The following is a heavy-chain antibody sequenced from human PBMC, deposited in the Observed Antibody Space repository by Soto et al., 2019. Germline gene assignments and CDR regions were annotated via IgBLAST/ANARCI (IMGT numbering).Heavy chain of an antibody. Sequence: PSETMSLSCTVSGGNISNISYYWGWNRQPPGKGLEWIGSIYYSGSTYYNPSLKSRVTISVDTSKNQFSLKLSSVTAADTAVYYCARQQYDYIWGSYRPFDYWGQGTLVTVSS. CDR1: GGNISNISYY. CDR2: IYYSGST. D-gene: IGHD3-16*02. CDR3: ARQQYDYIWGSYRPFDY. V-gene: IGHV4-39*01. J-gene: IGHJ4*02.